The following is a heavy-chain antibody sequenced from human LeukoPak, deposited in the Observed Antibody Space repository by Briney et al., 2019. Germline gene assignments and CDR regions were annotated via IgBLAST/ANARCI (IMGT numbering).Heavy chain of an antibody. D-gene: IGHD1-26*01. Sequence: GGSLRLSCAASGFTFSSYAMSWVRLAPGKGLEWVSAISGSGGSTYYADSVKGRFTISRDNSKNTLYLQMNSLRAEDTAVYYCAKDGPHPRPVVGARRYNWFDPWGQGTLVTVSS. V-gene: IGHV3-23*01. CDR3: AKDGPHPRPVVGARRYNWFDP. J-gene: IGHJ5*02. CDR1: GFTFSSYA. CDR2: ISGSGGST.